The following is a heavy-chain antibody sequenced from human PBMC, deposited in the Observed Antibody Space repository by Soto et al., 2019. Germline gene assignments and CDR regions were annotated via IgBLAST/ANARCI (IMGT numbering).Heavy chain of an antibody. J-gene: IGHJ4*02. Sequence: GGSLRLSFRASGITFSNYAMAWVRQSPGKGREGVSGINAGGSNTYYADSVKCRFTITRDNSKNTLYLQLNSLSAEDTAVYYCAKETDAPVAPGFDYWGQGTMVTVSS. V-gene: IGHV3-23*01. CDR2: INAGGSNT. CDR1: GITFSNYA. CDR3: AKETDAPVAPGFDY. D-gene: IGHD2-2*01.